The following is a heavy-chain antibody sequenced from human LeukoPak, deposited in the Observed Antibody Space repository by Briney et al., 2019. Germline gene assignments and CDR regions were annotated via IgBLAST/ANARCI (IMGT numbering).Heavy chain of an antibody. J-gene: IGHJ5*02. Sequence: GGSLRLSCAASGFTFSSYAMHWVRQAPGKGLEWVAVISYDGSNKYYADSVKGRFTISRDNSKNTLYLQTNSLRAEDTAVYYCARGNPELYCSSTSCYRWIDNWFDPWGQGTLVTVSS. CDR2: ISYDGSNK. V-gene: IGHV3-30-3*01. D-gene: IGHD2-2*02. CDR1: GFTFSSYA. CDR3: ARGNPELYCSSTSCYRWIDNWFDP.